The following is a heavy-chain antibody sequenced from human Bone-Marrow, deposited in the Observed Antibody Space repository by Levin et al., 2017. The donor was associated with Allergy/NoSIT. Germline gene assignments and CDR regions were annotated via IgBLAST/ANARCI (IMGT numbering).Heavy chain of an antibody. J-gene: IGHJ4*02. CDR1: GFTFNNYG. V-gene: IGHV3-23*01. CDR3: AKWASYCGGDCYSFTPFDC. Sequence: GASVKVSCAASGFTFNNYGLSWVRQAPGKGLEWVSAISGSGNNIYYADSVRGRLTIPRDNSKNTLALQLNSLTAEHTAVYYCAKWASYCGGDCYSFTPFDCWGQGALVAVSS. D-gene: IGHD2-21*01. CDR2: ISGSGNNI.